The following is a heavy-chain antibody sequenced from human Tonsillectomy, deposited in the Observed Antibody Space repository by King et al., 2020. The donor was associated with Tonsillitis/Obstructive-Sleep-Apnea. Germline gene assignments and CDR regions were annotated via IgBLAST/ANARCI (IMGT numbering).Heavy chain of an antibody. CDR1: GYSFTSYW. CDR3: ARHPGLQLWIDY. CDR2: IDPSDSYT. D-gene: IGHD5-18*01. V-gene: IGHV5-10-1*01. Sequence: QLVQSGAEVKKPGESLRISYKGSGYSFTSYWISWVRQMPGKGLEWMGRIDPSDSYTNYSPSFQGHVTISADKSISTAYLQWSSLKASDTAMYYCARHPGLQLWIDYWGQGTLVTVSS. J-gene: IGHJ4*02.